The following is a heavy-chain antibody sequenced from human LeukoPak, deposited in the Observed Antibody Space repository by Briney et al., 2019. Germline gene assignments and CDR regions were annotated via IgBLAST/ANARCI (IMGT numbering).Heavy chain of an antibody. D-gene: IGHD2-2*01. Sequence: SETLSLTCGVYGGSFNTYYWSWIRQPPGKGLEWIGEINHSGSTNYNPSLKSRVTISVDTSKNQFSLKLSSVTAADTAVYYCARGRGYCSSTSCWFDPWGQGTLVTVSS. CDR3: ARGRGYCSSTSCWFDP. CDR2: INHSGST. J-gene: IGHJ5*02. CDR1: GGSFNTYY. V-gene: IGHV4-34*01.